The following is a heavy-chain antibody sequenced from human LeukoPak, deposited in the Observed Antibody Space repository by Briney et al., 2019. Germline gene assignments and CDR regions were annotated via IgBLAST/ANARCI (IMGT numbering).Heavy chain of an antibody. CDR3: ARVRYYDFWSGYFYYYYYMDV. CDR1: GYTLTELS. CDR2: FDPEDGET. V-gene: IGHV1-24*01. J-gene: IGHJ6*03. D-gene: IGHD3-3*01. Sequence: ASVKVSCKVSGYTLTELSMHWVRQAPGKGLEWMGGFDPEDGETIYAQKFQGRVTMTEDTSTDTAYMELSSLRSEDTAVYYCARVRYYDFWSGYFYYYYYMDVWGKGTTVTVSS.